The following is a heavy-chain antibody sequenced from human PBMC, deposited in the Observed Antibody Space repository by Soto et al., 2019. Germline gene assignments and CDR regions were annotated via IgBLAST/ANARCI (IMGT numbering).Heavy chain of an antibody. V-gene: IGHV3-23*01. Sequence: VQLLESGGGLVQPGGSLRLSCAASGFTFSSYAMSWVRQAPGKGLEWVSAISGSGGSTYYADSVKGRFTISRDNSKNTLYLQMNSLRAEDTAVYYCAKDRYYYDSSGYYSRVGDDYWGQGTLVTVSS. CDR1: GFTFSSYA. CDR2: ISGSGGST. D-gene: IGHD3-22*01. J-gene: IGHJ4*02. CDR3: AKDRYYYDSSGYYSRVGDDY.